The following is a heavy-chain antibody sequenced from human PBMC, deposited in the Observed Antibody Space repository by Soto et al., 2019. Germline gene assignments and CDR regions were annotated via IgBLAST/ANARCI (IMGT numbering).Heavy chain of an antibody. D-gene: IGHD3-16*01. V-gene: IGHV3-23*01. Sequence: GGSRRLSWVASGFTFNKYALAWVRQAPGKGLEWVSAISGSGASTYDADSVKGRFTISRDNSNNTLYLQMNSLRAEDTAVYYCAKTPGVITVITSFDHWGQGTPVTVSS. J-gene: IGHJ4*02. CDR3: AKTPGVITVITSFDH. CDR2: ISGSGAST. CDR1: GFTFNKYA.